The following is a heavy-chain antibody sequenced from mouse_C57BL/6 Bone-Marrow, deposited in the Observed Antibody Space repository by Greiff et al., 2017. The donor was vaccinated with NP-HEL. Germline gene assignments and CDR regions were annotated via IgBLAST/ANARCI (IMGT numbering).Heavy chain of an antibody. Sequence: QVHVKQPGAELVRPGSSVKLSCKASGYTFTSYWMDWVKQRPGQGLEWIGNIYPSDSETHYNQKFKDKATLTVDKSSSTAYMQLSSLTSEDSAVYYCARRGGSSPYYYAMDYWGQGTSVTVSS. CDR1: GYTFTSYW. J-gene: IGHJ4*01. D-gene: IGHD1-1*01. V-gene: IGHV1-61*01. CDR3: ARRGGSSPYYYAMDY. CDR2: IYPSDSET.